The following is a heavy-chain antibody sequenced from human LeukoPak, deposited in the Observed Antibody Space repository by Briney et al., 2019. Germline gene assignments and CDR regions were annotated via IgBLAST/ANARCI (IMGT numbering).Heavy chain of an antibody. D-gene: IGHD3-22*01. J-gene: IGHJ4*02. CDR2: IRYDGSNK. CDR1: GFTFSSYG. Sequence: PGGSLRLSCAASGFTFSSYGMHWVRQAPGKGLEWVAFIRYDGSNKYYADSVKGRFTISRDNSKNTLYLQMNSLRTEDTAVYYCAKVHRAPPARLDSSGFDYWGQGTLVTVSS. CDR3: AKVHRAPPARLDSSGFDY. V-gene: IGHV3-30*02.